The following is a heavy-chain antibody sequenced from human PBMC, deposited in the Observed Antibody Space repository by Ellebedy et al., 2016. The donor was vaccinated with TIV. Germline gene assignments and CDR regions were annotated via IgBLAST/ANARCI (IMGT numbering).Heavy chain of an antibody. J-gene: IGHJ2*01. V-gene: IGHV4-34*01. CDR1: GGSFSGYY. CDR3: ARGRSVAGRSYFDL. CDR2: INHSGST. Sequence: SETLSLXXAVYGGSFSGYYWSWIRQPPGKGLEWIGEINHSGSTNYNPSLKSRVTISVDTSKNQFSLKLSSVTAADTAVYYCARGRSVAGRSYFDLWGRGTLVTVSS. D-gene: IGHD6-19*01.